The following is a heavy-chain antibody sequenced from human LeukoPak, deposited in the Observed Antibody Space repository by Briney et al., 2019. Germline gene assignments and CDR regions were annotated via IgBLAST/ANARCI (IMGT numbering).Heavy chain of an antibody. Sequence: PSETLSLTCTVSGGSISSYYWSWIRQPAGKGLEWIGRIYTSGSTNYNPSLKSRVTMSVDTSKNQFSLKLSSVTAADTAVYYCARERSRYDILTGYYTGDFDYWGQGTLVTVSS. J-gene: IGHJ4*02. CDR3: ARERSRYDILTGYYTGDFDY. CDR1: GGSISSYY. V-gene: IGHV4-4*07. CDR2: IYTSGST. D-gene: IGHD3-9*01.